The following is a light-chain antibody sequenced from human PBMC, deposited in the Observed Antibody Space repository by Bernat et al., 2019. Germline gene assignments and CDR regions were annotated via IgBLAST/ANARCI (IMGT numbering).Light chain of an antibody. CDR1: SSDVGSYNL. J-gene: IGLJ2*01. V-gene: IGLV2-14*02. CDR3: NSFASSDTLVV. Sequence: QSALTQPASVSGSPGQSITISCTGTSSDVGSYNLVSWYQQHPGKAPKLIIYEGSKRPSGVSNRFSGSKSGNTASLPISGLLAEDEAMYYCNSFASSDTLVVFGGGTKLTAL. CDR2: EGS.